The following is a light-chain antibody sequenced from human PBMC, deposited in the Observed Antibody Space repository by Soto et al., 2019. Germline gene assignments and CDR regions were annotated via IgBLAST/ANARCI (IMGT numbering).Light chain of an antibody. Sequence: DTLMSHTPPTLSVSLGETDTPSRTASQSVSSNLAWYKQQPGQAPRLLIYGASSRATGIPDRFSGSGSGTDSTLTINRLQPEVFAVYYCEQYDKSIPFGEGTKVDIK. J-gene: IGKJ4*01. V-gene: IGKV3D-15*01. CDR2: GAS. CDR1: QSVSSN. CDR3: EQYDKSIP.